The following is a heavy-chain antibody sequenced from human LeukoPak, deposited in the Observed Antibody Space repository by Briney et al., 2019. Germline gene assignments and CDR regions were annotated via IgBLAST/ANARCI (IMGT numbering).Heavy chain of an antibody. CDR1: GGSISSSNW. CDR2: IYHSGST. J-gene: IGHJ6*04. Sequence: PSGTLSLTCAVSGGSISSSNWWSWVRQPPGEGLEWIGEIYHSGSTNYNPSLKSRVTISVDKSKTQFSLRLSSVTAADTAVYYCARASLRYYYGMDVWGKGTTVTASS. CDR3: ARASLRYYYGMDV. V-gene: IGHV4-4*02.